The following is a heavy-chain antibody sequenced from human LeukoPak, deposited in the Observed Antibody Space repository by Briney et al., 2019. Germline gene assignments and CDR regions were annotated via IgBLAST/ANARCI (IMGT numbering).Heavy chain of an antibody. CDR2: ISSNGGST. J-gene: IGHJ4*02. D-gene: IGHD2-8*01. CDR3: ASIVLMVYARVY. V-gene: IGHV3-64*01. CDR1: GFTFSSYS. Sequence: GGSLRLSCAASGFTFSSYSMNWVRQAPGKGLEYVSAISSNGGSTYYANSVKGRFTISRDNSKNTLYLQMGSLRAEDTAVYYCASIVLMVYARVYWGQGTLVTVSS.